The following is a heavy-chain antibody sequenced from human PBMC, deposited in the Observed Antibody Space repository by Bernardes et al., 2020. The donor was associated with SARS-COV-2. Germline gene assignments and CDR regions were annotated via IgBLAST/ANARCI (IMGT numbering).Heavy chain of an antibody. CDR3: ARSPPTWDWEPGAWFDP. J-gene: IGHJ5*02. Sequence: SETLSLTCTVSGGSISGYHWSWIRQPPGKGLEWIAYIYKSGNTDYNPSLKSRVTISVDTTKNQISLKVNSVTAADTAVYYCARSPPTWDWEPGAWFDPWGQGTLVTVSS. V-gene: IGHV4-59*01. CDR1: GGSISGYH. CDR2: IYKSGNT. D-gene: IGHD1-26*01.